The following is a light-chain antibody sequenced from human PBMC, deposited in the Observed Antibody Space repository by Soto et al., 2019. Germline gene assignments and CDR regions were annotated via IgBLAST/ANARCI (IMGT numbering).Light chain of an antibody. CDR3: QQRSNWPIT. CDR2: DAS. V-gene: IGKV3-11*01. J-gene: IGKJ5*01. CDR1: QSVSSY. Sequence: DIVLTQSPATLSLSPGERATLSCRASQSVSSYLAWYQQKPGQAPRLLIYDASNRATGIPARFSGSGSGTDFTLTISSLEPEDVAVYYCQQRSNWPITLGQGTRLEIK.